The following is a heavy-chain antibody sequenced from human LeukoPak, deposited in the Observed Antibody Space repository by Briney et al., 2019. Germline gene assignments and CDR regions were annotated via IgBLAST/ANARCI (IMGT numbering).Heavy chain of an antibody. Sequence: SGTLSLTCTVSGGSISSYYWSWIRQPAGKGLEWIGRIYTSGSTNYNPSLKSRVTMSVDTSKNQFSLKLSSVTAADTAVYYCARGLRGYYYDSSGYNLEYFQHWGQGTLVTVSS. D-gene: IGHD3-22*01. V-gene: IGHV4-4*07. J-gene: IGHJ1*01. CDR3: ARGLRGYYYDSSGYNLEYFQH. CDR2: IYTSGST. CDR1: GGSISSYY.